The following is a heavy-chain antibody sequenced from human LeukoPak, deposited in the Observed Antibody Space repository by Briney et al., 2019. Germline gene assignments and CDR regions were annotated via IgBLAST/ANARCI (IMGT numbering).Heavy chain of an antibody. V-gene: IGHV3-21*01. J-gene: IGHJ3*02. D-gene: IGHD4-17*01. Sequence: GGSLRLSCAASGFTFSSYSMNWVRQAPGKGLEWVSSISSSSYIYYADSVKGRFTISRDNAKNSLYLQMNSLRAEDTAVYYCARASYGDYHAFDIWGQGTMVTVSS. CDR2: ISSSSYI. CDR1: GFTFSSYS. CDR3: ARASYGDYHAFDI.